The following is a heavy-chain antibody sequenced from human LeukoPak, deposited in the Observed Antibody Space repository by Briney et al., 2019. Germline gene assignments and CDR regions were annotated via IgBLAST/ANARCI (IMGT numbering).Heavy chain of an antibody. D-gene: IGHD3-10*01. V-gene: IGHV3-23*01. CDR3: AKETYYYGSGSYYPGGFDP. CDR1: GFTFSSYA. Sequence: SGGSLRLSCAASGFTFSSYAMSWVRQAPEKGLEWVSAISGSGGSTYYADSVKGRFTISRDNSKNTLYLQMNSLRAEDTAVYYCAKETYYYGSGSYYPGGFDPWGQGTLVTVSS. J-gene: IGHJ5*02. CDR2: ISGSGGST.